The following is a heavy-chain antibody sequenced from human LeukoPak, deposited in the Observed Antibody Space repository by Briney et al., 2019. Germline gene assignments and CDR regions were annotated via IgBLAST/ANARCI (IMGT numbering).Heavy chain of an antibody. CDR1: GGSFSGYY. D-gene: IGHD5-18*01. V-gene: IGHV4-34*01. CDR3: ARARGYSYGLMGWFDP. CDR2: INHSGST. J-gene: IGHJ5*02. Sequence: ASETLSLTCAVYGGSFSGYYWSWIRQPPGKGLEWIGEINHSGSTNYNPSLKSRVTISVDTSKKQFSLKLRSVTAADTAVYYCARARGYSYGLMGWFDPWGQGTLVTVSS.